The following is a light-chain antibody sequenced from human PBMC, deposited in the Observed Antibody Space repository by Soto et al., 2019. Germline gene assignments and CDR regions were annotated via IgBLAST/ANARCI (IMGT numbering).Light chain of an antibody. CDR3: QQGYSFAFT. Sequence: DIQMTQSPSSVSSSVGDRVTINCLSSQDISSWLAWYQQKPGKAPKLLIYAASNLQSGVPSRFSGSGSGTDFTLTISSLQPEDFATYFCQQGYSFAFTFGPGTKVDIK. V-gene: IGKV1-12*01. J-gene: IGKJ3*01. CDR2: AAS. CDR1: QDISSW.